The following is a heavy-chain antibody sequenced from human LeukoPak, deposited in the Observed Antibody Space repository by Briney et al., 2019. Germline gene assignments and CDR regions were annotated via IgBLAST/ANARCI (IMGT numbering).Heavy chain of an antibody. J-gene: IGHJ6*02. CDR1: GFTFDDYS. V-gene: IGHV3-74*01. CDR2: ISSDGSRT. CDR3: AGYYGMDV. Sequence: PGGSLRLSCAASGFTFDDYSMHWVRQAPGKGLVWVSRISSDGSRTNYADSVKGRFTISRDNAKNTLYLKMNSLRAEDTAVYYCAGYYGMDVWGQGTTVTVSS.